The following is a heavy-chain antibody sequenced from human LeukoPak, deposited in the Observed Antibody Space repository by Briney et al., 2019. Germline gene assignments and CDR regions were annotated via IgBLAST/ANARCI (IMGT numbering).Heavy chain of an antibody. CDR2: INHSGST. Sequence: SETLSLTCAVYGGSFSGYYWSWIRQPPGKGLEWIGEINHSGSTNYNPSLKSRVTISVDTSKNQFSLKLSSVTAADTAVYYCARDGDFWSGFDYWGQGTLVTVSS. CDR3: ARDGDFWSGFDY. J-gene: IGHJ4*02. D-gene: IGHD3-3*01. CDR1: GGSFSGYY. V-gene: IGHV4-34*01.